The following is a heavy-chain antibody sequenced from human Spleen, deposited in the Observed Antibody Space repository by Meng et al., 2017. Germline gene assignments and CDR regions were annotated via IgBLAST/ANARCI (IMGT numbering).Heavy chain of an antibody. V-gene: IGHV4-34*01. CDR1: VGPFRGYF. Sequence: QVPLQQWGAGMLKPSETLSLTCVASVGPFRGYFWSWIRQPSGKGLEWIGEINHSGSTSYNPSLKSRVTISVDTSKNHFYLKLSSVTAADTAVYYCARSQGPYSGYDLNYWGQGSLVTVSS. CDR2: INHSGST. J-gene: IGHJ4*02. D-gene: IGHD5-12*01. CDR3: ARSQGPYSGYDLNY.